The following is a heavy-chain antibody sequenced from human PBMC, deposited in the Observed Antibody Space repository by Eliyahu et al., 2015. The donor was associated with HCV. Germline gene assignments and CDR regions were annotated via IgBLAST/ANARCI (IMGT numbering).Heavy chain of an antibody. J-gene: IGHJ4*02. CDR3: ARDSGSGWSNDC. V-gene: IGHV3-21*01. CDR1: GFTFSIYS. D-gene: IGHD6-19*01. Sequence: EVQLVESGGGLVKPGGSLRLXCAASGFTFSIYSMTWVRQAPGKGLXWVSSLSGSSTYIHYADSVKGRFTISRDNAKNSLYLQMNSLRAEDTAVYYCARDSGSGWSNDCWGQGTLVTVSS. CDR2: LSGSSTYI.